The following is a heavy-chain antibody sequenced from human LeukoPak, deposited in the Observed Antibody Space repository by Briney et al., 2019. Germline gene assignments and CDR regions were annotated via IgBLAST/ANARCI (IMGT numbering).Heavy chain of an antibody. Sequence: SETLSLTCTVSGGSISSYYWSWIRQPPGKGLEWIGYIYYSGSTNYNPSLKSRVTISVDTSKNQFSLKLSSVTAADTAVYYCARNSGFADFAYWGQGTLVTVSS. CDR2: IYYSGST. CDR3: ARNSGFADFAY. CDR1: GGSISSYY. J-gene: IGHJ4*02. D-gene: IGHD1-7*01. V-gene: IGHV4-59*08.